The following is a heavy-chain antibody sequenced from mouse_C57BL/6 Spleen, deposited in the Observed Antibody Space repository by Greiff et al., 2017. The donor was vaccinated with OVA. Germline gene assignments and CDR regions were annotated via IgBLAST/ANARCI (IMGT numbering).Heavy chain of an antibody. V-gene: IGHV14-2*01. CDR1: GYNITDYY. Sequence: EVKLLESGAELVKPGASVTLSCTASGYNITDYYLQWVKQRTEQGLEWIGRIDPEDGDTKYDPKFQGKATITPDTSSNPAYLQFSSLTSEDTAVXYAAPSYASDSYWYFDVWGTGTTVTVAS. CDR3: APSYASDSYWYFDV. D-gene: IGHD1-3*01. J-gene: IGHJ1*03. CDR2: IDPEDGDT.